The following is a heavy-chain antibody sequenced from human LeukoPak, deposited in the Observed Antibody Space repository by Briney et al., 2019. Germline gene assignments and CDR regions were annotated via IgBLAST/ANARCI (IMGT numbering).Heavy chain of an antibody. J-gene: IGHJ4*02. Sequence: SVKVSCKASGGTFSSYAISWVRQAPGQGLEWMGGIIPIFGTANYAQKFQGRVTITTDESTSTAYMELSSLRSEDTAVYYCAGALIAVAIFDYWGQGTLVTVSS. D-gene: IGHD6-19*01. CDR1: GGTFSSYA. V-gene: IGHV1-69*05. CDR3: AGALIAVAIFDY. CDR2: IIPIFGTA.